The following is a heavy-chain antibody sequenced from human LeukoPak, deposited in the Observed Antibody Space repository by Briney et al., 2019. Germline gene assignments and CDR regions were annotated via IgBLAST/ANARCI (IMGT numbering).Heavy chain of an antibody. Sequence: GGSLRLSCAASGFIFSSYAMSWVRQAPGKGLEWVSAISGSGGSTYYADSVKGRFTISRDNSKNTLYLQMNSLRAEDTAVYYCAKDGGGYYGSGRYYYYMDVWGKGTTVTVS. CDR2: ISGSGGST. J-gene: IGHJ6*03. D-gene: IGHD3-10*01. CDR1: GFIFSSYA. V-gene: IGHV3-23*01. CDR3: AKDGGGYYGSGRYYYYMDV.